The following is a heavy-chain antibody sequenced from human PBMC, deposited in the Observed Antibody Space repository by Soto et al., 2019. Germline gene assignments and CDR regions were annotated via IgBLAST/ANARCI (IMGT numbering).Heavy chain of an antibody. V-gene: IGHV4-34*01. CDR3: ARGLILWFGELSRRGGYYYYMDV. D-gene: IGHD3-10*01. CDR2: INDSGNI. CDR1: GGSFRSYQ. Sequence: SETLSLTCAVFGGSFRSYQWTWIRQTPGKGLEWIGEINDSGNINYNPSLKSRVTILVDTAKKQISLKLSSVTAADTAVYYCARGLILWFGELSRRGGYYYYMDVWGKGTSVTVSS. J-gene: IGHJ6*03.